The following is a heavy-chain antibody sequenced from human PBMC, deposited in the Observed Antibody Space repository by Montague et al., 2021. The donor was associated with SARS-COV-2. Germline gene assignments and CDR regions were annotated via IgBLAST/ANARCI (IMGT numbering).Heavy chain of an antibody. J-gene: IGHJ6*02. CDR3: ARTSQYCDTTSCYLPNAMDV. Sequence: SETLSLTCTVSHYSITYAYYWGWVRQPPGKGLEWIGNIWHGRSTXYNPSLKSRVTISVDTSKNQFSLKLTSVTAADTAVYYCARTSQYCDTTSCYLPNAMDVWGQGTTVTVSS. D-gene: IGHD2-2*01. CDR2: IWHGRST. CDR1: HYSITYAYY. V-gene: IGHV4-38-2*02.